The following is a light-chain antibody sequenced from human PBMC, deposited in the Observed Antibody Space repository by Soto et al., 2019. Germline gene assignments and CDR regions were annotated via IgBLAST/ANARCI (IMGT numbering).Light chain of an antibody. CDR2: AAS. V-gene: IGKV1-12*01. J-gene: IGKJ5*01. Sequence: DIQMTQSPSSVSASVGDRVTITRRASQDISSWLAWYQQTPGKPPKIIIYAASSLQGGVPSRFRGSGSGTECTLTISSLQPEDFETYYCQQASSFPPTFGQGTRLEIK. CDR3: QQASSFPPT. CDR1: QDISSW.